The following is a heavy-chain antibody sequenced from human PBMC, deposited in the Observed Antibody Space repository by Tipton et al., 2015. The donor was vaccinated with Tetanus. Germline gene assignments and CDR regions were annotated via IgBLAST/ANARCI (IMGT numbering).Heavy chain of an antibody. D-gene: IGHD2-15*01. J-gene: IGHJ4*02. CDR3: ARAHCSGGVCNFDF. V-gene: IGHV5-51*01. CDR2: IYPGDSDT. CDR1: GYIFTNYW. Sequence: QLVQSGGEVKKPGESLKISCKGSGYIFTNYWIGWVRQKPGKGLEWMGIIYPGDSDTRYSPSFQGQVTISVDKSINTASLQWSSLKASDASMFFCARAHCSGGVCNFDFWGQGALVTVAS.